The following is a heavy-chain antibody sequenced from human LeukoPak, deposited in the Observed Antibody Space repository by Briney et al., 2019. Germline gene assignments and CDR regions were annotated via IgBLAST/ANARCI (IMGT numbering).Heavy chain of an antibody. D-gene: IGHD3-10*01. CDR1: GGSISSSSYY. J-gene: IGHJ3*02. CDR3: ARGGASNYFMVRGVINI. V-gene: IGHV4-39*07. CDR2: VYYSGNT. Sequence: PSETLSLTCTVSGGSISSSSYYWGWIRQPPGKGLECIGSVYYSGNTYYNPSLKSRVTISVDTSKNQFSLKLSSVTAADTAVYYCARGGASNYFMVRGVINIWGQGTMVTVSS.